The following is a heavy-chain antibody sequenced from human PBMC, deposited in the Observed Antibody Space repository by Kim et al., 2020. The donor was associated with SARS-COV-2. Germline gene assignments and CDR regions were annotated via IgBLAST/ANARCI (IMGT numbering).Heavy chain of an antibody. D-gene: IGHD2-15*01. CDR3: AKSLYGGNY. J-gene: IGHJ4*02. V-gene: IGHV3-23*01. Sequence: GGSLRLSCAASGFTFSPYAMSWVRQAPGKGLEWVSGISGNAGSTNYADSVRGRFTISRDNSRNTLYLQMNSLRAEDTAVYYCAKSLYGGNYWGQGTLVTVSS. CDR1: GFTFSPYA. CDR2: ISGNAGST.